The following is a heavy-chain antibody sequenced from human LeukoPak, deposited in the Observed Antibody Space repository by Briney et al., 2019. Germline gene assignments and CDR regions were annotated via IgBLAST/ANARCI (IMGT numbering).Heavy chain of an antibody. V-gene: IGHV3-48*01. J-gene: IGHJ4*02. CDR1: GFSLTNYA. CDR3: ASCKVPRGAFDS. CDR2: IKSGSESK. D-gene: IGHD3-16*01. Sequence: PGGSLRLSCSASGFSLTNYAMNWVRQAPGKGLEWLAYIKSGSESKYYADSVKGRFTISRDNAKNSLSLEMSSLTAEDTAVYYCASCKVPRGAFDSWGQGDLVIVSS.